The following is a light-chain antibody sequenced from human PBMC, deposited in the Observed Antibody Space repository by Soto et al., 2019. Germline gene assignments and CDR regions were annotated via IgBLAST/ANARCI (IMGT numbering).Light chain of an antibody. J-gene: IGLJ1*01. CDR1: KLGDKY. CDR3: QAWDSITASYV. Sequence: SYELTQPPSVSVSPGQTASITCSGVKLGDKYACWYQQKPGQSPVLVIYQNNKRPSGIPERFSGSNSGNTATLTISGTQAMDEADYYCQAWDSITASYVFGTGTKVTVL. V-gene: IGLV3-1*01. CDR2: QNN.